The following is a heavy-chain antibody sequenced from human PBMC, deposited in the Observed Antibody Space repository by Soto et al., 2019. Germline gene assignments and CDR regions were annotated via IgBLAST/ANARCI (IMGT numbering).Heavy chain of an antibody. D-gene: IGHD2-2*01. Sequence: GASVKVSCKASGGTFSSYAISRVRQAPGQGLEWMGGIIPIFGTANYAQKFQGRVTITADKSTSTAYMELSSLRSEDTAVYYCARTIVVVPAASPGWFDPWGQGTLVTVSS. V-gene: IGHV1-69*06. J-gene: IGHJ5*02. CDR2: IIPIFGTA. CDR1: GGTFSSYA. CDR3: ARTIVVVPAASPGWFDP.